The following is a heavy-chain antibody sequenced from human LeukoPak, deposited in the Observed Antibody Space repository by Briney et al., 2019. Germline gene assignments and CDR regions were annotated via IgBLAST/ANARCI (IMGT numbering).Heavy chain of an antibody. CDR1: GYTFTGYY. CDR2: MNPNSGNT. V-gene: IGHV1-8*02. J-gene: IGHJ5*02. Sequence: GASVKVSCKASGYTFTGYYMHWVRQATGQGLEWMGWMNPNSGNTGYAQKSQGRVTMTRNTSISTAYMELSSLRSEDTAVYYCARGLSCTNGVCYEGVWFDPWGQGTLVTVSS. CDR3: ARGLSCTNGVCYEGVWFDP. D-gene: IGHD2-8*01.